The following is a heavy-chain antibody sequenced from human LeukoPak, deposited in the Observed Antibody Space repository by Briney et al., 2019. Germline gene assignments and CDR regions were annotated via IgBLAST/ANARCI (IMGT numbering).Heavy chain of an antibody. V-gene: IGHV1-2*02. CDR2: INPNSGGT. CDR1: GFTFTAYH. Sequence: ASVKVSCKASGFTFTAYHMHWVRQAPGQGLEWMGWINPNSGGTNYAQKFQGRVTMTRDTSISTAYMELSGLRSDDTAVYYCARGFPSRRDYDSSGYYSYYFDYWGQGTLVTVSS. J-gene: IGHJ4*02. D-gene: IGHD3-22*01. CDR3: ARGFPSRRDYDSSGYYSYYFDY.